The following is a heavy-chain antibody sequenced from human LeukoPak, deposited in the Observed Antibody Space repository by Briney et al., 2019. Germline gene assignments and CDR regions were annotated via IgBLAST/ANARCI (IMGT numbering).Heavy chain of an antibody. V-gene: IGHV3-30*04. CDR3: ATSRITMIRDYMDF. Sequence: GGSLRLSCAASGFTFSSYAMHWVRQAPGKGLEWMAVISYDGNTKYYADSVKGRFTLSRDNSKNTVYLQVDSLRSEDTAVYFCATSRITMIRDYMDFWGRGTAVTVSS. D-gene: IGHD3-22*01. CDR2: ISYDGNTK. J-gene: IGHJ6*03. CDR1: GFTFSSYA.